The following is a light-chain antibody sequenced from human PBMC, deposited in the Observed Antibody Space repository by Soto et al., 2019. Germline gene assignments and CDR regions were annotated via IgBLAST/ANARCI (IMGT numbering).Light chain of an antibody. CDR1: QNVRSN. Sequence: TLSVSPGERATLSCRASQNVRSNLAWYQQKPGQAPRLLMFAVSSRATGIPARFSGSGSGTEFTLTISSLQSEDFAVYYCQTYNNWPPGLTFGGGTKVDSK. CDR2: AVS. CDR3: QTYNNWPPGLT. V-gene: IGKV3-15*01. J-gene: IGKJ4*01.